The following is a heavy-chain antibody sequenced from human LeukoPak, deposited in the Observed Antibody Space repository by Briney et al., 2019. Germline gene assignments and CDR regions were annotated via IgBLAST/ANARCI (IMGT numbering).Heavy chain of an antibody. CDR2: IKQDGSEK. J-gene: IGHJ4*02. V-gene: IGHV3-7*01. CDR1: GFTSSNYG. CDR3: ARRYFDY. Sequence: PGGSLRLSCAASGFTSSNYGIHWVRQAPGKGLEWVANIKQDGSEKYYVDSVKGRFTISRDNAKNSLYLQMNSLRAEDTAVYYCARRYFDYWGQGTLVTVSS. D-gene: IGHD2-15*01.